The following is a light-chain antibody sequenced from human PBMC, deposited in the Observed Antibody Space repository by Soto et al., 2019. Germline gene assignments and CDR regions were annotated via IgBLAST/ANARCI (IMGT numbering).Light chain of an antibody. Sequence: QSVLTQPASVSGSPGQSITISCTGTSSDVGGYNHVSWYQHSPGKAPKLILFAVSDRPSGVSHRFSGSKSGNTASLTISGLQAEDEADYYCCSSTSISTVVFGGGTKLTVL. CDR3: CSSTSISTVV. CDR1: SSDVGGYNH. V-gene: IGLV2-14*01. CDR2: AVS. J-gene: IGLJ2*01.